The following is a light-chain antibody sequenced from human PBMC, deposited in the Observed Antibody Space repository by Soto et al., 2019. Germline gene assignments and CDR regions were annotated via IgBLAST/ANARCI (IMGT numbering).Light chain of an antibody. CDR1: QNINTW. Sequence: DIQMTQSPLTLSASVGDRVTITCRASQNINTWLAWYQQKPGRGPRLLIYRGSELESGVPSRFSGSVSGSEFTLTIGRLQPDDFATDDCQQYNGFSATFGGGTKVYI. CDR2: RGS. V-gene: IGKV1-5*03. J-gene: IGKJ4*01. CDR3: QQYNGFSAT.